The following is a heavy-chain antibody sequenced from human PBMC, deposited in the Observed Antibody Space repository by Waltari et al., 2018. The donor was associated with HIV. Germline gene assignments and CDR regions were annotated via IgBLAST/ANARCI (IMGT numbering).Heavy chain of an antibody. Sequence: QLVDSGGRVVQPGRRMSPSCAASGFNTTSYYHLWGRQGLEWVAVIAKDGKDKNYAGSVKGRFTSSRDQSKGTLYLQMNSLRDEDTAVYFCARARELISHSDVGYRYDYPLDFWGQGTLVTVSS. CDR3: ARARELISHSDVGYRYDYPLDF. D-gene: IGHD5-18*01. CDR2: IAKDGKDK. V-gene: IGHV3-30*07. J-gene: IGHJ4*02. CDR1: GFNTTSYY.